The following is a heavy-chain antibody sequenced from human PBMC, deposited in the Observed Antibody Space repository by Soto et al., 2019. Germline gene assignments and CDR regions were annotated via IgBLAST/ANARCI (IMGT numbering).Heavy chain of an antibody. J-gene: IGHJ4*02. CDR1: GFTFSIYS. Sequence: GGSLRLSCAASGFTFSIYSMNWVRQAPGKCLEWFSSISSSCSYIYYADSVKGRFTISRDNAKNSLYLQMNSLRAEDTAVYYCARERGYSYGYGDYWGQGTLVTVS. D-gene: IGHD5-18*01. CDR3: ARERGYSYGYGDY. CDR2: ISSSCSYI. V-gene: IGHV3-21*01.